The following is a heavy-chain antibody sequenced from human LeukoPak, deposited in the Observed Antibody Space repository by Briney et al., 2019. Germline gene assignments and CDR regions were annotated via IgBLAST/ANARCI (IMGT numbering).Heavy chain of an antibody. CDR2: FDPEDGET. D-gene: IGHD5-24*01. V-gene: IGHV1-24*01. CDR1: GYTLTELS. CDR3: ATVGDGYNLDYFDY. J-gene: IGHJ4*02. Sequence: ASVKVSCKVSGYTLTELSMHWVRQAPGKGREWMGGFDPEDGETIYAQKFQGRVTMTEDTSTDTAYMELSSLRSEDTAVYYCATVGDGYNLDYFDYWGQGTLITVSS.